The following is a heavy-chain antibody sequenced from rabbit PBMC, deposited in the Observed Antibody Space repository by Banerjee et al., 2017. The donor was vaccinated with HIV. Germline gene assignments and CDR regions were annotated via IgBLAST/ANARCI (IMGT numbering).Heavy chain of an antibody. CDR2: IYAGKGST. J-gene: IGHJ4*01. D-gene: IGHD6-1*01. CDR3: ARGGDTYGYAGYAYALNL. V-gene: IGHV1S7*01. CDR1: GFDISSYY. Sequence: QLKETGGGLVQPTGSLTLTCTASGFDISSYYMSWVRQAPGKGLEWIGIIYAGKGSTDYASWVNGRFTISSDNAQNTVDLQMNSLTAADTATYFCARGGDTYGYAGYAYALNLWGQGTLVTVS.